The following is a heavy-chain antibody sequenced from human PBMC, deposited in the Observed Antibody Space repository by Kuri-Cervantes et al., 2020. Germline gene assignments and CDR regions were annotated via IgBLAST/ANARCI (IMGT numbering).Heavy chain of an antibody. J-gene: IGHJ4*02. CDR2: IYYSGST. CDR3: ARGYRGLLTYYFDY. Sequence: SETLSLTCTVSGGSISSYYWSWIRQPPGKGLEWIGYIYYSGSTNYNPSLKSRVTISVDTSKNQFSLKLSSVTAADTAVYYCARGYRGLLTYYFDYWGQGTLVTDSS. D-gene: IGHD1-26*01. CDR1: GGSISSYY. V-gene: IGHV4-59*01.